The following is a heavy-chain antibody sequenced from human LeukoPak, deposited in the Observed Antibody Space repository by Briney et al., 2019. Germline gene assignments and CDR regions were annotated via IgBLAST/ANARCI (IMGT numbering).Heavy chain of an antibody. CDR3: AKDKLVDSSGYYYGGNWFDP. CDR2: ISYDGSNK. J-gene: IGHJ5*02. Sequence: PGRSLRLSCAAPGFTFSSYGMHWVRQAPGKGLEWVAVISYDGSNKYYADSVKGRFTISRDNSKNTLYLQMNSLRAEDTAVYYCAKDKLVDSSGYYYGGNWFDPWGQGTLVTVSS. D-gene: IGHD3-22*01. CDR1: GFTFSSYG. V-gene: IGHV3-30*18.